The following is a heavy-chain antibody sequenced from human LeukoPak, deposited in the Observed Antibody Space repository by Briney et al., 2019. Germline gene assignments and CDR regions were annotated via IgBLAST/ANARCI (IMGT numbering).Heavy chain of an antibody. V-gene: IGHV1-2*06. J-gene: IGHJ4*02. Sequence: GASVTVSCKASGFTFTAYDLHWVRQAPGHGPEWMGRINTNSGDTNYEQKFQDRVTMTRDTSITTVYMELSRLTSDDTAVYYCARDRLSAAGRGGWGPGTLVTVSS. CDR1: GFTFTAYD. CDR3: ARDRLSAAGRGG. D-gene: IGHD6-13*01. CDR2: INTNSGDT.